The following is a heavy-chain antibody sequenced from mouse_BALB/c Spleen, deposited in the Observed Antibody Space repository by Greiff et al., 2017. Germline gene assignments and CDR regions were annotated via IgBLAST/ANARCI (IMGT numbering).Heavy chain of an antibody. CDR1: GYPITSDYA. V-gene: IGHV3-2*02. CDR2: ISYSGST. Sequence: VQLKESGPGLVKPSQSLSLTCTVTGYPITSDYAWNWIRQFPGNKLEWMGYISYSGSTSYNPSLKSRISITRDTSKNQFFLQLNSVTTEDTATYYCASYDGYYDAMDYWGQGTSVTVSS. D-gene: IGHD2-3*01. J-gene: IGHJ4*01. CDR3: ASYDGYYDAMDY.